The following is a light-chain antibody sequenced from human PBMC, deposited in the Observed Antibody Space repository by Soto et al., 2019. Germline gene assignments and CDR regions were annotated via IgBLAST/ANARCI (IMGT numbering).Light chain of an antibody. CDR2: EVT. CDR3: SSFTSTSTRL. J-gene: IGLJ1*01. Sequence: QSALTQPASVSGSPGQSITISCTGTSSDIGSYDYVSWYQQHPGKAPNLIIYEVTDRPSGVSNRFSGSKSGNTAYLTISGLQAEDAADYYCSSFTSTSTRLFGSGTKLTVL. V-gene: IGLV2-14*01. CDR1: SSDIGSYDY.